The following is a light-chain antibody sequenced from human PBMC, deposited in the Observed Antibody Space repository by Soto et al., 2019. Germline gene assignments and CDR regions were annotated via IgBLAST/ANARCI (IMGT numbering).Light chain of an antibody. J-gene: IGLJ1*01. CDR3: AAWDDSLSGRGV. CDR1: SSNIGSNY. Sequence: QSALTQPPSASGTPGQRVTISCSGSSSNIGSNYVYWYQQLPGTAPKLLIYRNNQRPSGVPDRFSGSKSGTSASLAISGLRSEGEADYYCAAWDDSLSGRGVFGTGTNVTVL. V-gene: IGLV1-47*01. CDR2: RNN.